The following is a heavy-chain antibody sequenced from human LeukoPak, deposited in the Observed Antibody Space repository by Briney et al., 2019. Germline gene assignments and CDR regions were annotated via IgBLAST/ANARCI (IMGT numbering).Heavy chain of an antibody. J-gene: IGHJ4*02. CDR1: GFTFSNTW. D-gene: IGHD5-24*01. CDR3: ARKLLQYDRDGPSFDY. Sequence: PGGSLRLSCAASGFTFSNTWMSWVRQAPGKGLEWVSAISGDSRTTYCTDSAKGRFTISRDNSKFTLYLQLNSLRAEDTAVYYCARKLLQYDRDGPSFDYWGQGTLVTVSS. V-gene: IGHV3-23*01. CDR2: ISGDSRTT.